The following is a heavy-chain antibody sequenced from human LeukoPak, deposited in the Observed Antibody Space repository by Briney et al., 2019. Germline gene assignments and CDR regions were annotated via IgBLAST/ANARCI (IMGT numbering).Heavy chain of an antibody. CDR2: INSDGSWT. D-gene: IGHD2-2*01. CDR1: GNYW. CDR3: VSFYGTY. V-gene: IGHV3-74*01. J-gene: IGHJ4*02. Sequence: GGSLRLSCAASGNYWMHWVRQAPGKGLVWVSHINSDGSWTRYADSVQGRFTISKDNAKNTVYLQMNNLRAEDTAVYYCVSFYGTYWGRGTLVTVSS.